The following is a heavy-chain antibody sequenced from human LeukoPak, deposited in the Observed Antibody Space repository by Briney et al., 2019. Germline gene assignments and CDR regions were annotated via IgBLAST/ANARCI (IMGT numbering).Heavy chain of an antibody. V-gene: IGHV3-30*03. CDR2: ISYDARNK. J-gene: IGHJ4*02. D-gene: IGHD2-15*01. CDR3: ARDSGGNLFDF. CDR1: GFTLRCFT. Sequence: GGSLRLSCTASGFTLRCFTVHWVHQAPGGGLEWVALISYDARNKYYGDSVKGRFTISRDNANNTLYLHMNSLRGDDTALYYCARDSGGNLFDFWGQGTPVAVSS.